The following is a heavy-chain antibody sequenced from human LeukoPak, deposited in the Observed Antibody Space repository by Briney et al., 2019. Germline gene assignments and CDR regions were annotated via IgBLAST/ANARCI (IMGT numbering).Heavy chain of an antibody. CDR1: GYTFAAYF. CDR3: ARVGFTSSWSNFDY. Sequence: GASVKVSCTASGYTFAAYFIHWVRQAPGQGLEWMGRINPNGGDTNYAQKFQGRVTMTGDTSNSTAYMELSSLRSDDTAMYYCARVGFTSSWSNFDYWGQGTLVTVSS. CDR2: INPNGGDT. V-gene: IGHV1-2*06. J-gene: IGHJ4*02. D-gene: IGHD6-13*01.